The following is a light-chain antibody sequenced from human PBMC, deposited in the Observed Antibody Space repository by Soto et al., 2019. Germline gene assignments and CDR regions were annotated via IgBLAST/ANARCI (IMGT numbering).Light chain of an antibody. CDR2: AAS. CDR1: QSISSY. Sequence: DIQMTQSASSLSASVRDRVTITCRASQSISSYLNWYEQKPGKAPKLLIYAASSLQSGVPSRFSGRGSGTDLTLTISRLQPEDLATYYCQQSYSTPRTFGQGTKVEIK. CDR3: QQSYSTPRT. V-gene: IGKV1-39*01. J-gene: IGKJ1*01.